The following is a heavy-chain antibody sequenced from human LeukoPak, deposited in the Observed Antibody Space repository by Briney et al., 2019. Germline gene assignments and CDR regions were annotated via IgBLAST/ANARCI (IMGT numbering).Heavy chain of an antibody. CDR1: GFTFSKYW. Sequence: GGSLRLSCTVSGFTFSKYWMRWVRQAPGKGLEWVASIDKDGSEKQYVDSVKGRFTISRDNAKNSVYLQMTSLGAEDTAVYYCATYTQYFGARGTDYWGQGTLVTVSS. V-gene: IGHV3-7*01. CDR3: ATYTQYFGARGTDY. D-gene: IGHD3-10*01. CDR2: IDKDGSEK. J-gene: IGHJ4*02.